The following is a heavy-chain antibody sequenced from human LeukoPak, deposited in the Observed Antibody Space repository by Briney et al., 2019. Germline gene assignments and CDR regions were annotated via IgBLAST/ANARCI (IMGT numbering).Heavy chain of an antibody. CDR2: IIPILGIA. J-gene: IGHJ1*01. Sequence: GASVKVSCKASGGTFSSYAISWVRQAPGQGLEWMGRIIPILGIANYAQKFQGRVTITADKSTSTAYMELSSLRSEDTAVYYRASDSSGWYKYFQHWGQGTLVTVSS. CDR3: ASDSSGWYKYFQH. CDR1: GGTFSSYA. D-gene: IGHD6-19*01. V-gene: IGHV1-69*04.